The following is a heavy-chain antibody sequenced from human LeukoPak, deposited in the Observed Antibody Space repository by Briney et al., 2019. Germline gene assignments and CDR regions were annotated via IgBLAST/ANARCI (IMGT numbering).Heavy chain of an antibody. J-gene: IGHJ3*02. D-gene: IGHD2-15*01. CDR3: VKDTLSRIWLDAFDI. CDR1: GFTVSSDY. Sequence: PGGSLRLSCAASGFTVSSDYMGWVRQAPEKGLEWVSLISSGGSTYYADSLKGRFTISRDNSKNTLYLQMNSLRAEDTALYYCVKDTLSRIWLDAFDIWGQGTMVTVSS. CDR2: ISSGGST. V-gene: IGHV3-53*05.